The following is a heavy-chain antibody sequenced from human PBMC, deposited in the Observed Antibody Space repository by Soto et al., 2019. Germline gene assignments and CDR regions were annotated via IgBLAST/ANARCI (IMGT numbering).Heavy chain of an antibody. Sequence: SETLSLTCSVSGAPVAGGSYYWIWVRQPPGKGLEWIGYIPSRGRPFYNPSLTSRGTIPADTSKNQLSLQLTSVTAADTAVYYCARDTYSGYDFGLWGQGTLVTVSS. CDR3: ARDTYSGYDFGL. V-gene: IGHV4-30-4*01. D-gene: IGHD5-12*01. CDR1: GAPVAGGSYY. J-gene: IGHJ5*02. CDR2: IPSRGRP.